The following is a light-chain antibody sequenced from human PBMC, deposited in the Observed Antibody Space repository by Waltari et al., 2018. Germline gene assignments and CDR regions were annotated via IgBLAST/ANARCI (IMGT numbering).Light chain of an antibody. CDR1: SRDVGGYNY. V-gene: IGLV2-14*03. CDR3: NSYSNTATPVV. Sequence: QSALTQPASVSGSPGQSITISCTGTSRDVGGYNYVSWYQQQPGKAPKLILYDVRSRPSGVSDRCSGSKSGNTASLTISGLQAEDEADYHCNSYSNTATPVVFGGGTRLTVL. J-gene: IGLJ2*01. CDR2: DVR.